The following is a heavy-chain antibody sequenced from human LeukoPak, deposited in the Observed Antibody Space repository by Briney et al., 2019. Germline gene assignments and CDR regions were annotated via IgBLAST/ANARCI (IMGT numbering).Heavy chain of an antibody. CDR2: ISYTGTYI. D-gene: IGHD1-1*01. V-gene: IGHV3-21*01. J-gene: IGHJ6*02. CDR3: VRGTVDHWGVDV. Sequence: PGGSLRLSCAASAFSLSAYNVNWVRQAPGKGLEWVSSISYTGTYINYADSVKGRFTISRDNARNTLYLQVNSLTVEDTAVYYCVRGTVDHWGVDVWGQGTTVTVSS. CDR1: AFSLSAYN.